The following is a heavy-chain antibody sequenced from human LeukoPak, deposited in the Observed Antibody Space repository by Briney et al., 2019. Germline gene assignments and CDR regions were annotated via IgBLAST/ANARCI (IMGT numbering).Heavy chain of an antibody. CDR3: ARGQKEYSSSSATQRFDP. CDR1: GGTFSSYA. J-gene: IGHJ5*02. D-gene: IGHD6-6*01. V-gene: IGHV1-69*04. Sequence: SVKGSCKASGGTFSSYAISWVRQAPGEGLEWMGRIIPIFGIANYAQKFQGRVTITADKSTSTAYMELSSLRSEDPAVYYCARGQKEYSSSSATQRFDPWGQGTLVTVSS. CDR2: IIPIFGIA.